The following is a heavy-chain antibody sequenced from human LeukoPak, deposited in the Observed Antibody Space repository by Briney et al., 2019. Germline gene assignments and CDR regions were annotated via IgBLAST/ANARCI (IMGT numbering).Heavy chain of an antibody. CDR1: GFTFIYYA. CDR2: ISSNGGNT. Sequence: GGSLSLSCSASGFTFIYYAMHWVRQAPGKGLEYVSGISSNGGNTYYADSVKGRFTMSRADTNNTLYLQMSSLRAEDTALYYCVQDRDPSIETAGHFGSWGQGTLVTVSS. V-gene: IGHV3-64D*06. J-gene: IGHJ4*02. D-gene: IGHD5-24*01. CDR3: VQDRDPSIETAGHFGS.